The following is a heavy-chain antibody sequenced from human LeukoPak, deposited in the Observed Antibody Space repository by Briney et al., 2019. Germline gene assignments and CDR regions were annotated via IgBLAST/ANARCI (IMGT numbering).Heavy chain of an antibody. V-gene: IGHV4-59*01. Sequence: SETLSLTCTVSGGSISSYYWSWIRQPPGKGLEWIGCFYNSGSTNYNPSLKSRVTISVDTSKNQFSLKLSSATAADTAVYYCARDGSSRSFQHWGQGTLVTVSS. J-gene: IGHJ1*01. CDR1: GGSISSYY. CDR2: FYNSGST. D-gene: IGHD6-13*01. CDR3: ARDGSSRSFQH.